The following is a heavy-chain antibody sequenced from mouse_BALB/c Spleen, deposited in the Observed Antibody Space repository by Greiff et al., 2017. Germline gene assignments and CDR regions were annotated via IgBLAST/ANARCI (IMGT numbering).Heavy chain of an antibody. V-gene: IGHV1S81*02. CDR1: GYTFTSYY. CDR2: INPSNGGT. CDR3: TRSYYYGSSYKDWYFDV. D-gene: IGHD1-1*01. J-gene: IGHJ1*01. Sequence: QVQLQQSGAELVKPGASVKLSCKASGYTFTSYYMYWVKQRPGQGLEWIGEINPSNGGTNFNEKFKSKATLTVDKSSSTAYMQLSSLTSEDSAVYYCTRSYYYGSSYKDWYFDVWGAGTTVTVSS.